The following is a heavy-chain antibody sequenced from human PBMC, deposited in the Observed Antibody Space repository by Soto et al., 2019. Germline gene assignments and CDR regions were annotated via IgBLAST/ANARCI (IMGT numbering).Heavy chain of an antibody. CDR2: MNPNSGNT. Sequence: QVQLVQSGDEVKKPGASVKVSCKASGYTFTSYDINWVRQAKGQGLEWMGWMNPNSGNTGFAQKFQGRVTMTRNTSISRAYMEVSSPSSWDTAVYYCARGPQDILDHWSQGTLVTVSS. V-gene: IGHV1-8*01. CDR3: ARGPQDILDH. CDR1: GYTFTSYD. D-gene: IGHD2-15*01. J-gene: IGHJ4*02.